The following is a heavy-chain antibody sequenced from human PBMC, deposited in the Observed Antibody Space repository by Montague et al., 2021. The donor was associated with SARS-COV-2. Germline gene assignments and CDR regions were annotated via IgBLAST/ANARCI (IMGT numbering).Heavy chain of an antibody. J-gene: IGHJ4*02. CDR3: ARGFRGGYSTFDY. Sequence: SLRLSCVASGFTFSRYAMHLFRQAPGKGLEWVAVISYDGSNKYYSDSVKGRFTISRDNSKNTLYLQMNSLRAEDTAVYYCARGFRGGYSTFDYWGQGTLVTVSS. CDR1: GFTFSRYA. CDR2: ISYDGSNK. V-gene: IGHV3-30*04. D-gene: IGHD2-21*01.